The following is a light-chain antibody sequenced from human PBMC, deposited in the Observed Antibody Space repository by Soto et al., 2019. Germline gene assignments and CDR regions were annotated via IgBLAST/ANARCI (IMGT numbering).Light chain of an antibody. CDR2: EGV. CDR3: CSYVGATTYV. V-gene: IGLV2-23*01. J-gene: IGLJ1*01. Sequence: QSALTQPASVSGSPGQSITITCTGSAXNIGGYNLVSWYQHHAGKAPKVIIYEGVKRPSGVSNRFSGFKSGTTASLTISGLQAEDEADYYCCSYVGATTYVFGSGTKSPS. CDR1: AXNIGGYNL.